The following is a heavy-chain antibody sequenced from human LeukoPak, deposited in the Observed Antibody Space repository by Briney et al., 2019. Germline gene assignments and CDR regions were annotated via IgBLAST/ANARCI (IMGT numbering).Heavy chain of an antibody. J-gene: IGHJ5*02. D-gene: IGHD6-13*01. V-gene: IGHV4-4*02. CDR1: GGSISSSNW. CDR3: ARKDRAAGNRNWFDP. CDR2: IYHSGST. Sequence: PSETLSLTCAVSGGSISSSNWWSWVRQPPGKGLEWIGEIYHSGSTNYNPSLKSRVTISVDKSKNQFSLKLSSVTAADTAVYYCARKDRAAGNRNWFDPWGQGTLVTVSS.